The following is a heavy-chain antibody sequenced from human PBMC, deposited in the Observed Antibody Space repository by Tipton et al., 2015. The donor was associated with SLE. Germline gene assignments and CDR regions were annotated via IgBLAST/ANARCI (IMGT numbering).Heavy chain of an antibody. J-gene: IGHJ3*02. CDR2: VFSSGKT. D-gene: IGHD2-15*01. Sequence: TLSLTCTVSGCSLSSSSFYWAWISPPPGKGLEGIGMVFSSGKTNYNPSLKSRVTKSVDTFKNQFSLHLNSVAAADTAVYYCAKDWDYCSGGSCYHDAFDIWGQGTMVTGSS. CDR1: GCSLSSSSFY. V-gene: IGHV4-39*07. CDR3: AKDWDYCSGGSCYHDAFDI.